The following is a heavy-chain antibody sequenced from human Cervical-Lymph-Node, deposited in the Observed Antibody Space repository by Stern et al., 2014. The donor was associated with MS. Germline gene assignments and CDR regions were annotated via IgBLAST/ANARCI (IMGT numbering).Heavy chain of an antibody. D-gene: IGHD3-10*01. V-gene: IGHV3-30*18. J-gene: IGHJ6*02. Sequence: VQLEESGGGVVQPGRSLRLSCAASGYTFSHYGMHWVRQAPGKGLEWVALISNDGNNKYYAESVKGRFTVSRDSSMNTVYLQMNSLSGEDTAVYYCAKVGAEGGMDVWGQGTTVTVSS. CDR3: AKVGAEGGMDV. CDR1: GYTFSHYG. CDR2: ISNDGNNK.